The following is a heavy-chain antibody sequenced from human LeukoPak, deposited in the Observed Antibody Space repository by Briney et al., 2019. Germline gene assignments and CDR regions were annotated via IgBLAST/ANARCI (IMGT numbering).Heavy chain of an antibody. CDR3: AKNRGAGSHYYYHMNV. CDR1: GFTFSTYA. J-gene: IGHJ6*03. CDR2: ISGSGGGT. Sequence: GGSLRLSCAASGFTFSTYAMSWVRQAAGKGLEWVSLISGSGGGTYYADSVEGRFTISRDNSKNTLYLQLNSLRVEDTAVYYCAKNRGAGSHYYYHMNVWGKGTTVTVSS. V-gene: IGHV3-23*01. D-gene: IGHD1-26*01.